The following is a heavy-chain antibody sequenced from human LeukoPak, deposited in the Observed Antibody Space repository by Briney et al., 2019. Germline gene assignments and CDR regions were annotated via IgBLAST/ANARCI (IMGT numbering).Heavy chain of an antibody. CDR2: VSYDGRSK. CDR1: GFTFNNYA. D-gene: IGHD6-13*01. CDR3: ARDSRLSDREPQLLQETDS. Sequence: GGSLRLSCVASGFTFNNYAIHWVRQASGKGLDWVAVVSYDGRSKFYADSVKGRFTISRDNSNNTLFLQMDSLRPEDTAVYHCARDSRLSDREPQLLQETDSWGRGTLVIVSS. V-gene: IGHV3-30*04. J-gene: IGHJ5*01.